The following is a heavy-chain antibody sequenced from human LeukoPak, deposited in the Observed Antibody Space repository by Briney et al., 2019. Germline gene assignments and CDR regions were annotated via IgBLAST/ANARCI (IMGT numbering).Heavy chain of an antibody. J-gene: IGHJ4*02. Sequence: GGSLILSFAASGFPFSTYTMNWGRPAPGKGLGGVSGIYGNGGATFYADSVKGRFTISRDNSKNTVFLHMESLRDEDTALYYCAKDLTPDGIWDVDYWGQGTLVTVSS. CDR1: GFPFSTYT. D-gene: IGHD1-14*01. V-gene: IGHV3-23*01. CDR2: IYGNGGAT. CDR3: AKDLTPDGIWDVDY.